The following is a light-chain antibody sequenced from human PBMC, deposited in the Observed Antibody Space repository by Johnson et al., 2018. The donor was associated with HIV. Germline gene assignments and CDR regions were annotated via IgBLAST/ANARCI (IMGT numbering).Light chain of an antibody. Sequence: QSVLTQPPSVSAAPGQKVTISCSGSSSNIGNNYVSWYQQLPGTAPKLLIYEKNKRPSGIPDRFSASKSGTSATLDITGLQTGDEADYYCASWDRSLTVGTVFGTGTRVTVL. CDR3: ASWDRSLTVGTV. CDR1: SSNIGNNY. CDR2: EKN. V-gene: IGLV1-51*02. J-gene: IGLJ1*01.